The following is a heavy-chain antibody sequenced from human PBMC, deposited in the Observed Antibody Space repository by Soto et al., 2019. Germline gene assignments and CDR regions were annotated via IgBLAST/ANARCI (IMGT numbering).Heavy chain of an antibody. V-gene: IGHV3-23*01. J-gene: IGHJ6*04. Sequence: EVHLLESGGVLLQPGGSLRLSCAVSGFTFSSHAMSWVRQAPGKGLEWVSSISASGSSTYYGDSVKGRFTISRDNSKNMLYLQMSSLRVDDTAIYYCAKDMTIFGVARGVVRDDWGKGTSVTVSS. CDR2: ISASGSST. D-gene: IGHD3-3*01. CDR1: GFTFSSHA. CDR3: AKDMTIFGVARGVVRDD.